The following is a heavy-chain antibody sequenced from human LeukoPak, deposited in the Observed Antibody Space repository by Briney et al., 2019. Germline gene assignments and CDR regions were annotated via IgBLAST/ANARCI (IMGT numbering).Heavy chain of an antibody. CDR2: IKEDGSEK. CDR3: AKKGQADDNGKPD. V-gene: IGHV3-7*03. D-gene: IGHD1-1*01. CDR1: SGYW. Sequence: GGSLRLSCAAFSGYWMTWVRQAPGKGLEWVANIKEDGSEKYYVDSVKGRFTISRDNAKNSLFLQMNNLRADDTAVYYCAKKGQADDNGKPDWGQGTLVTVSS. J-gene: IGHJ4*02.